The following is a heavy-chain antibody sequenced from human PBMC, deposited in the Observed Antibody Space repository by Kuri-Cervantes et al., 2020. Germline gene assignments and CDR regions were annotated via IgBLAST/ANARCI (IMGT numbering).Heavy chain of an antibody. V-gene: IGHV4-4*02. J-gene: IGHJ4*02. CDR3: ARGQIAAAGPIGY. CDR1: SNAW. Sequence: SNAWMSWVRQPPGKGLEWIGEIYHSGSTNYNPSLKSRVTISVDKSKNQFSLKLSSVTAADTAVYYCARGQIAAAGPIGYWGQGTLVTVSS. CDR2: IYHSGST. D-gene: IGHD6-13*01.